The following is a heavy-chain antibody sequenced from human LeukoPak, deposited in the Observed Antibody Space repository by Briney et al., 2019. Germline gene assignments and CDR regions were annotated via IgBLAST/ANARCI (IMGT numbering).Heavy chain of an antibody. V-gene: IGHV3-74*01. CDR2: INSDGSST. D-gene: IGHD5-18*01. CDR3: ASGRGYSYGSHI. J-gene: IGHJ4*02. CDR1: GFTFSSYW. Sequence: GGSLRLSCAASGFTFSSYWMHWVRQAPGKGLVWVSRINSDGSSTSYADSVKGRFTISRDNAKNTLYLRMNSLRAEDTAVYYCASGRGYSYGSHIWGQGTLVTVSS.